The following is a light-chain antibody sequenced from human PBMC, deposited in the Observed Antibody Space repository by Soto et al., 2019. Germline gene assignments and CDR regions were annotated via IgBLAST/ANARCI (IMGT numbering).Light chain of an antibody. Sequence: AIRMTQSPTSFSASTGDRVTITCRASQGISSYLAWYQQKPGKAPKLLIYAASTLQSGVPSRFSGSGSGTEFTLTITSLQPDDFATYSCQQYDSYSWTFGQGTQVEIK. CDR2: AAS. CDR1: QGISSY. CDR3: QQYDSYSWT. V-gene: IGKV1-8*01. J-gene: IGKJ1*01.